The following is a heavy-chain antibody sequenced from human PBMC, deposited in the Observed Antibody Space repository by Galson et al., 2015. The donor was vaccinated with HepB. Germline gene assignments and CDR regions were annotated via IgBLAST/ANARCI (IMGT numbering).Heavy chain of an antibody. CDR1: GFTFSSSA. J-gene: IGHJ4*02. CDR3: AASVQYSYGSGRTEY. D-gene: IGHD3-10*01. CDR2: IVVGSGNT. V-gene: IGHV1-58*01. Sequence: SVKVSCKASGFTFSSSAVQWVRQARGQRLEWMGWIVVGSGNTIYAQNFQERVTTSRDMSTSTAYMELSSLTSEDTAVYYCAASVQYSYGSGRTEYWGQGTLLTVSS.